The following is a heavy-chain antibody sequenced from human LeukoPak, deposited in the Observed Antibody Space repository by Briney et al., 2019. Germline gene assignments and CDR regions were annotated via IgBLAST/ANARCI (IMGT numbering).Heavy chain of an antibody. CDR3: ARQTIDTSLGGVPDYFDS. CDR2: DSGST. CDR1: GVSISSGHYF. V-gene: IGHV4-39*07. Sequence: SETLSLTCTVSGVSISSGHYFWAWIRQPPGRRLECIASDSGSTYYDPSFNGRVTLSVDTSKNQFSLRLNSVTAADTAVYYCARQTIDTSLGGVPDYFDSWGQGTPVTVSS. J-gene: IGHJ4*02. D-gene: IGHD3-16*01.